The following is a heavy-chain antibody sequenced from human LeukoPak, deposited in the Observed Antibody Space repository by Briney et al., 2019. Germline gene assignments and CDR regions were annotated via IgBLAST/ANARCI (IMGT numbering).Heavy chain of an antibody. J-gene: IGHJ6*03. Sequence: GGSLRLSCAASGFTFSSYAMSWVRQAPGKGLEWVSAISGSGDNTYYADSVKGRFTISRDNAKNSLYLQMNSLRAEDTAVYYCARELVVPASAPYMDVWGKGTTVTVSS. CDR1: GFTFSSYA. CDR2: ISGSGDNT. D-gene: IGHD2-2*01. CDR3: ARELVVPASAPYMDV. V-gene: IGHV3-23*01.